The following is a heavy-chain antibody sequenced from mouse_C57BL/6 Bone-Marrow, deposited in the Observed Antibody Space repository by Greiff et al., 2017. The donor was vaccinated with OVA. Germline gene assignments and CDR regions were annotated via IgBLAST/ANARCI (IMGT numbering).Heavy chain of an antibody. CDR1: GYTFTDYY. V-gene: IGHV1-19*01. Sequence: EVQLQQSGPVLVKPGASVKMSCKASGYTFTDYYMNWVKQSHGKSLEWIGVINPYNGGTSYNQKFKGKATLTVDKSSSTAYMELNSLTSEDSAVYYCARWDGYYDYFDYWGQGTTLTVSS. D-gene: IGHD2-3*01. CDR2: INPYNGGT. J-gene: IGHJ2*01. CDR3: ARWDGYYDYFDY.